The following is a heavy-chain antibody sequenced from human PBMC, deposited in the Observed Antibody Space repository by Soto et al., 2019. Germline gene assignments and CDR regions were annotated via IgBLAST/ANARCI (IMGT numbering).Heavy chain of an antibody. CDR3: ARDTIFGVAYYFDY. D-gene: IGHD3-3*01. J-gene: IGHJ4*02. CDR1: GFTFTNYW. CDR2: INSDGTRT. V-gene: IGHV3-74*01. Sequence: GGSLRLSCAASGFTFTNYWMHWVRQAPGKGLMWVSRINSDGTRTTYADSVRGRFTISRDNAKNTLYLQMNSLRAEDTAVYYCARDTIFGVAYYFDYWGQGTLVTVSS.